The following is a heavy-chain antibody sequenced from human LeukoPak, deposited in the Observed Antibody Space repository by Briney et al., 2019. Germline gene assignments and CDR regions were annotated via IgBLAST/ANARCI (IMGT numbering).Heavy chain of an antibody. CDR2: IIPIFGTA. V-gene: IGHV1-69*13. J-gene: IGHJ4*02. CDR1: GGTFSSYA. CDR3: AREIGPFPRYYFDY. Sequence: SVKVSCKASGGTFSSYAISWVRQAPGKGLEWMGGIIPIFGTANYAQKFQGRVTITADESTSTAYMELSSLRSEDTAVYYCAREIGPFPRYYFDYWGQGTLVTVSS. D-gene: IGHD2-21*01.